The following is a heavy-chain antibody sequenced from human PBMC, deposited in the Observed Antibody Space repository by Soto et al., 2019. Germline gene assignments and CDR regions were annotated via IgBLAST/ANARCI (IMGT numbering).Heavy chain of an antibody. CDR3: AKDLRGCSGSYCLAHYFDY. CDR1: GFTFSSYA. V-gene: IGHV3-23*01. Sequence: GGSLRLSCAASGFTFSSYAMSWVRQAPGKGLEWVSAISGSGGSTYYADSVKGRFTISRDNSKNTLYLQMNSLRAEDTAVYYCAKDLRGCSGSYCLAHYFDYWGQGTLVTVSS. J-gene: IGHJ4*02. D-gene: IGHD1-26*01. CDR2: ISGSGGST.